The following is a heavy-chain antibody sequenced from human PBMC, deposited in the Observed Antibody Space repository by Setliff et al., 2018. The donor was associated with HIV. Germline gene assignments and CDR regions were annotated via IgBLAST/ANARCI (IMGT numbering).Heavy chain of an antibody. D-gene: IGHD3-22*01. CDR1: GGSFTSYT. J-gene: IGHJ5*02. Sequence: SVKVSCKASGGSFTSYTFSWVRQAPGQGLEWLGRIIPIVTIAHYAEQFVGRVTSTADKSTSTTYMEVSSLRSEDTAVYYCARERPGDHYESTGYQLADWFDPWGQGTLVTVSS. V-gene: IGHV1-69*02. CDR2: IIPIVTIA. CDR3: ARERPGDHYESTGYQLADWFDP.